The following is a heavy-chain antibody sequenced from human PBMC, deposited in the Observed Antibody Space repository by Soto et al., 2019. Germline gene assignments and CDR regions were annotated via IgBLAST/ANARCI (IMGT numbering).Heavy chain of an antibody. J-gene: IGHJ4*02. CDR3: AKEADISGYYPDY. V-gene: IGHV4-30-2*05. CDR1: GGSSSSGGYS. CDR2: IYYSGST. D-gene: IGHD3-22*01. Sequence: TLSLTCAVSGGSSSSGGYSCSWIRQPPGKGLEWIGYIYYSGSTYYNPSLKSRVTISVDTSKNQFSLKLSSVTAADTAVYYCAKEADISGYYPDYWGQGTQVTVSS.